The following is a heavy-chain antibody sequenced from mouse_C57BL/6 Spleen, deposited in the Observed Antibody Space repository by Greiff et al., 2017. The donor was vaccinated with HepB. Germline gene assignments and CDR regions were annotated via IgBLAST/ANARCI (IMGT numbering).Heavy chain of an antibody. V-gene: IGHV1-64*01. Sequence: VQLQPGAELVKPGASVKLSCKASGYTFTSYWMHWVKQRPGQGLEWIGMIHPNSGSTNYNEKFKSKATLTVDKSSSTAYMQLSSLTSEDSAVYYCARGLTTVVAFDYWGQGTTLTVSA. J-gene: IGHJ2*01. CDR1: GYTFTSYW. CDR3: ARGLTTVVAFDY. D-gene: IGHD1-1*01. CDR2: IHPNSGST.